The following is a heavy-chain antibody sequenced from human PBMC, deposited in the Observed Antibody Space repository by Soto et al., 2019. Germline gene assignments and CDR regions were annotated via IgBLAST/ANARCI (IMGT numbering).Heavy chain of an antibody. J-gene: IGHJ5*02. CDR2: ISHTGKT. Sequence: NPSETLSLTCFVSGGSVMNYYWTWIRQTPGKGLEWIGDISHTGKTNYNPSLESRVTIAVDLSENQFSLKLRSVTAADSALYFCARETWNTHGRHFRPEPWGEGTPATVSS. CDR3: ARETWNTHGRHFRPEP. V-gene: IGHV4-59*02. CDR1: GGSVMNYY. D-gene: IGHD1-1*01.